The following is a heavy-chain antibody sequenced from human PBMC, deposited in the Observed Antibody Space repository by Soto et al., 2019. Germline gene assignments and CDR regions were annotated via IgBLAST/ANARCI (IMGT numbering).Heavy chain of an antibody. CDR3: ARVSYYYDSSGYTFDY. CDR2: IYYSGST. D-gene: IGHD3-22*01. CDR1: GGSISSGDYY. Sequence: QVQLQESGPGLVKPSQTLSLTCTVSGGSISSGDYYWSWIRQPPGKGLEWIGYIYYSGSTYYNPSLKSRFTISVDTSKNQFSLKLSSVTAADTAVYYCARVSYYYDSSGYTFDYWGQGTLVTVSS. J-gene: IGHJ4*02. V-gene: IGHV4-30-4*01.